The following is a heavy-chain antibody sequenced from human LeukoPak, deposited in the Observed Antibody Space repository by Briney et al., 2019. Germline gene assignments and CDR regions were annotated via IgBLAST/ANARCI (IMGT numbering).Heavy chain of an antibody. CDR2: IGGSGGTT. CDR1: GFTFSSYA. J-gene: IGHJ4*02. Sequence: GGSLRLSCAASGFTFSSYAMYWVRQAPRQGLDRVSTIGGSGGTTYYANSVQGRFTISRDNSKNTLYLQMNSLRAEDTAVYYCAKPELRWPTYYFDYWGQGTLVTVSS. V-gene: IGHV3-23*01. D-gene: IGHD2-21*01. CDR3: AKPELRWPTYYFDY.